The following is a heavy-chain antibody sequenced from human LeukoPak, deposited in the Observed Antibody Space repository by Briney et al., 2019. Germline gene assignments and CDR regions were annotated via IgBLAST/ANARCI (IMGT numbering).Heavy chain of an antibody. CDR2: ISAYNGNT. CDR1: GYTFTSYG. Sequence: ASVKVSCKASGYTFTSYGISWVRQAPGQGLEWMGWISAYNGNTNYAQKLQGRVTMTTDTSTSTAYMELRSLRSDDTAVYYCARDLFAGATHYYYGMDVWGHGTTVTVSS. CDR3: ARDLFAGATHYYYGMDV. V-gene: IGHV1-18*01. D-gene: IGHD1-26*01. J-gene: IGHJ6*02.